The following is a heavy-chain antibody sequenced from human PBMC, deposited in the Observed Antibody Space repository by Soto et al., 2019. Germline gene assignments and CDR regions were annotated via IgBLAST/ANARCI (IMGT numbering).Heavy chain of an antibody. V-gene: IGHV3-30*18. CDR2: ISYDGSNK. CDR1: GFTFSSYG. J-gene: IGHJ4*02. D-gene: IGHD2-2*01. CDR3: AKMTEPETSIDY. Sequence: QVQLVESGGGVVQPGRSLRLSCAASGFTFSSYGMHWVRQAPGKGLEWVAVISYDGSNKYYADSVKGRFTISRDNSKNTLYLQMNSLRAEDTAVYYGAKMTEPETSIDYWGQGTLVTVSS.